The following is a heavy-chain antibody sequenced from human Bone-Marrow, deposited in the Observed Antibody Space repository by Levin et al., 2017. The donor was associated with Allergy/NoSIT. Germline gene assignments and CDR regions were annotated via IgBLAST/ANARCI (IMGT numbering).Heavy chain of an antibody. D-gene: IGHD3-3*01. CDR3: ARGRREIFGMFVLGRPIPTTYGMDV. V-gene: IGHV4-34*01. CDR2: INHSGSM. J-gene: IGHJ6*02. Sequence: GSLRLSCAVYVGSFSDYYWNWVRQPPGKGLEWIGEINHSGSMNQNPSLKSRVSIAVDTSKNQISLKLSSVTAADTAVYYCARGRREIFGMFVLGRPIPTTYGMDVWGQGTTVIVSS. CDR1: VGSFSDYY.